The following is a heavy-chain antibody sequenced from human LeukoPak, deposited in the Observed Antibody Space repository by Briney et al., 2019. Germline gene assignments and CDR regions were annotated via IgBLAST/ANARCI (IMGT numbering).Heavy chain of an antibody. CDR3: ARDRGRGYFDY. Sequence: GGSLRLSCAASGFTFSTYSMNWVRQAPGKGLEWVSSISSSSHYIYYADSVKGRFTFSRDNAKNSLSLQMNSLGAEDTAVYYCARDRGRGYFDYWGQGTLVTVSS. CDR2: ISSSSHYI. J-gene: IGHJ4*02. CDR1: GFTFSTYS. V-gene: IGHV3-21*01. D-gene: IGHD3-10*01.